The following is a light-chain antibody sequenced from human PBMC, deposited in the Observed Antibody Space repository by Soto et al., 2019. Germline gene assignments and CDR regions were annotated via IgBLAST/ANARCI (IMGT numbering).Light chain of an antibody. J-gene: IGKJ2*01. CDR1: QSVSSN. Sequence: EIVMTQSPATLSVSPGERATLSCRASQSVSSNLAWYQQKPGQAPRLLIYGASTRATGIPARFSGSGSGTEFSPTIISMLSDDFFAYYCRQYNSWSRYTFGQGTKVEIK. CDR2: GAS. CDR3: RQYNSWSRYT. V-gene: IGKV3-15*01.